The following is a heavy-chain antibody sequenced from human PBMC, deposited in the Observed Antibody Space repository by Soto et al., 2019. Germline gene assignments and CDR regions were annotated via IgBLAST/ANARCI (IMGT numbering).Heavy chain of an antibody. CDR1: GGSISSGGYY. CDR2: IYYSGST. CDR3: ARALRITMVRGRPSPKSVVDGMDV. Sequence: SETLSLTCTVSGGSISSGGYYWSWIRQHPGKGLEWIGYIYYSGSTYYNPSLKSRVTISVDTSKNQFSLKLSSVTAADTAVYYCARALRITMVRGRPSPKSVVDGMDVWGQGTTVTVSS. D-gene: IGHD3-10*01. V-gene: IGHV4-31*03. J-gene: IGHJ6*02.